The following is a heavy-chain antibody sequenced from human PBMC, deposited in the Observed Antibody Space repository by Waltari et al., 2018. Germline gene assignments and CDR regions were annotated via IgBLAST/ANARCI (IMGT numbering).Heavy chain of an antibody. J-gene: IGHJ4*02. D-gene: IGHD3-22*01. CDR2: INPNSGGT. Sequence: QVQLVQSGAEVKKPGASVKVYCKASGYTFTGYYLHWVRQAPGQGLEWMGRINPNSGGTNYAQKFQGRVTMTRDTSISTAYMELSRLRSDDTAVYYCARDGDYYDSSGPFDYWGQGTLVTVSS. CDR3: ARDGDYYDSSGPFDY. V-gene: IGHV1-2*06. CDR1: GYTFTGYY.